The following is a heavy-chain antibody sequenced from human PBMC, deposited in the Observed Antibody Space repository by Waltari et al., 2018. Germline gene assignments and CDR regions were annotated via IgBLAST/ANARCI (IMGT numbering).Heavy chain of an antibody. J-gene: IGHJ4*02. CDR2: INWNGDNF. V-gene: IGHV3-9*02. D-gene: IGHD1-26*01. Sequence: EVQLVESGGGFVQPGSALRRACVASGFTSENDGVHWVRQGPGKAPEWGAGINWNGDNFAYAGSVRGRFTISRDNAKTSLYLQMTSLRPEDTALYYCVKDSGYGDYLDLWGQGTPVTVSS. CDR1: GFTSENDG. CDR3: VKDSGYGDYLDL.